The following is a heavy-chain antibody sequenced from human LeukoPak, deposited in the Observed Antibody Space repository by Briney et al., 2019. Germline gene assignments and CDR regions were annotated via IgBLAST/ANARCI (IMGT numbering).Heavy chain of an antibody. J-gene: IGHJ5*02. CDR3: ARVAGFGAMNWFDP. V-gene: IGHV4-4*07. D-gene: IGHD3-10*01. CDR1: GGSISSYY. Sequence: SETLSLTCTVSGGSISSYYWSWIRQPAGKGLEWIGRIYSSGTTDYNPSLRSRLTMSVDTSKNQFSLKLSSVTAADTAVYYCARVAGFGAMNWFDPWGQGTLVTVSS. CDR2: IYSSGTT.